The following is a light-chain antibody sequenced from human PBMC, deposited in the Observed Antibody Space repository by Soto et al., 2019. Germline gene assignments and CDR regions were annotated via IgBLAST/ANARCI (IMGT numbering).Light chain of an antibody. J-gene: IGKJ1*01. Sequence: EIVLTQSPATLSLSPGERATLSCRASQSVSRFLAWYQQKPGQAPRLLISDTSIRATGIPDRFSGSGSGTDFTLTISSLEPEDFAVYYCQHYNSYSEAFGQGTKVELK. CDR2: DTS. V-gene: IGKV3-11*01. CDR3: QHYNSYSEA. CDR1: QSVSRF.